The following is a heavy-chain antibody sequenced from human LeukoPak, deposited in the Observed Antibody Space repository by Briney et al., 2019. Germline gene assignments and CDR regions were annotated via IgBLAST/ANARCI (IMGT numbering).Heavy chain of an antibody. Sequence: GGSLRLSCAASGFTFSSYWMHWVRQAPGKGLVWVSRINSDGGSTHYADSVKGRFTISRDNAKNTLYLQMNSLRAEDTAVYSCASNYVWGSYRYTMADAFDIWGQGTMVTVSS. V-gene: IGHV3-74*01. CDR1: GFTFSSYW. J-gene: IGHJ3*02. CDR2: INSDGGST. CDR3: ASNYVWGSYRYTMADAFDI. D-gene: IGHD3-16*02.